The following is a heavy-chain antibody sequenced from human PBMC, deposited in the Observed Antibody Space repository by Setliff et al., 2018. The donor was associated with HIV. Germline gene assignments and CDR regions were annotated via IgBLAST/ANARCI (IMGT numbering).Heavy chain of an antibody. V-gene: IGHV1-69*13. CDR1: GGTFSSYT. CDR3: ARGVGYCAGDCYSTYYYDYMDV. J-gene: IGHJ6*03. Sequence: ASVKVSCKASGGTFSSYTISWVRQAPGQGLEWMGGIVPIFGTTKSAQKFQGRVTITADESTSTAYMGLNGLRSEDTAVYYCARGVGYCAGDCYSTYYYDYMDVWGKGTTVTVSS. CDR2: IVPIFGTT. D-gene: IGHD2-21*02.